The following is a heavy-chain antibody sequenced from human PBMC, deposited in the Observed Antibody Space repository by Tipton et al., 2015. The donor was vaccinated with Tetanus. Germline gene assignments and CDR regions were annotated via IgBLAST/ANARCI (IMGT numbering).Heavy chain of an antibody. D-gene: IGHD2-21*02. CDR3: ARGGRIGVVTARIGVLDY. CDR2: IYYSGNT. V-gene: IGHV4-31*03. CDR1: GGSISSGGYY. J-gene: IGHJ4*02. Sequence: TLSLTCTVSGGSISSGGYYWSWIRQHPGKGLEWIGYIYYSGNTYYNPSLKSRVTISVDTSKNQFSLKLSSVTAADTAVYYCARGGRIGVVTARIGVLDYWGQGTLVTVSS.